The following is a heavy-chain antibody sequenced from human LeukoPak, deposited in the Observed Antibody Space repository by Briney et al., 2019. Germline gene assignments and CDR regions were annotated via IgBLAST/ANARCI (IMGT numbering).Heavy chain of an antibody. Sequence: ASVKVSCKASGYTFTGYYMHWVRQAPGQGLEWMGWINPNSGGTNYAQKFQGRVTMTRDMSTSTVYMELSSLRSEDTAVYYCARDGLYYDSSGSPGYFDYWGQGTLVTVSS. V-gene: IGHV1-2*02. CDR1: GYTFTGYY. CDR2: INPNSGGT. J-gene: IGHJ4*02. D-gene: IGHD3-22*01. CDR3: ARDGLYYDSSGSPGYFDY.